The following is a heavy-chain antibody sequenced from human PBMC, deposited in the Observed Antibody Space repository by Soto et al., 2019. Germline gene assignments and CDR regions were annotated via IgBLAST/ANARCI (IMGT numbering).Heavy chain of an antibody. CDR2: IYWNDDK. CDR1: GFSLSTSGVG. D-gene: IGHD2-21*02. J-gene: IGHJ4*02. CDR3: ARGSLVVVTAQNPPIDY. V-gene: IGHV2-5*01. Sequence: GSGPTLVNPTQTLTLTCTFSGFSLSTSGVGVGWIRQPPGKALEWLALIYWNDDKRYSPSLKSRLTITKDTSKNQVVLTMTNMDPVDTATYYCARGSLVVVTAQNPPIDYWGQGTLVTVSS.